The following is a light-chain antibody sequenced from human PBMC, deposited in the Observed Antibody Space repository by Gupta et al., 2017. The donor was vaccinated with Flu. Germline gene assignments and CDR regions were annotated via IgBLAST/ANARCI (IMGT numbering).Light chain of an antibody. CDR2: GAS. CDR1: QSISTY. CDR3: EQSDSLSYS. Sequence: DIQMTQSPSYLSASVGDRVTITCRASQSISTYLNWYQQKPGEVPKLLIYGASTLQSGVPSRFRGSGSGTDFTLTIISLQPEDLATYYCEQSDSLSYSFGQGTKLEIK. J-gene: IGKJ2*03. V-gene: IGKV1-39*01.